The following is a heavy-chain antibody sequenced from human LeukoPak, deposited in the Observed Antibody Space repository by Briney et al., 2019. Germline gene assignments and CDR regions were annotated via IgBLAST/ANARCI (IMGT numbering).Heavy chain of an antibody. D-gene: IGHD3-16*01. CDR3: TTDLGDGRGGF. V-gene: IGHV3-15*01. CDR1: GFIFSNAW. CDR2: FISKSDGGTT. J-gene: IGHJ4*02. Sequence: GGSLRLSCVGSGFIFSNAWMSWVRQVPGKGLEWVGRFISKSDGGTTAYAASVKGRFTVSRDDSKNTFYLQMNSLKTDDTGLYYCTTDLGDGRGGFGGQGTLVTVSS.